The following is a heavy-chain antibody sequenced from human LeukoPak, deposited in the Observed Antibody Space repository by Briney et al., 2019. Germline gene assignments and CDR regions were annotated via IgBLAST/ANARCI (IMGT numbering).Heavy chain of an antibody. CDR3: ARRAGMVRGVINYAFDY. CDR1: GGSISSYY. CDR2: IYYSGST. V-gene: IGHV4-59*01. J-gene: IGHJ4*02. D-gene: IGHD3-10*01. Sequence: SETLSLTCTVSGGSISSYYWSWIRQPPGKGLEWIGYIYYSGSTNYNPSLRSRVTISVDTSKKQFSLKLSSVTAADTAVYYCARRAGMVRGVINYAFDYWGQGTLVTVSS.